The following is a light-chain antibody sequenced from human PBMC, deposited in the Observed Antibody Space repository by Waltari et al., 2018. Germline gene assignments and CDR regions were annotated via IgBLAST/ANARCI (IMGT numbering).Light chain of an antibody. CDR1: QSISSW. Sequence: DIQMTQSPSSLSASIGDRVTITCRASQSISSWLAGYQQRPGKAPKLLNYKDSNLQGGVPSRFSGSGSGTEFSLTISSLQPDDFATYHCQQYKTSPGTFGEGTKVEIK. CDR2: KDS. V-gene: IGKV1-5*03. CDR3: QQYKTSPGT. J-gene: IGKJ1*01.